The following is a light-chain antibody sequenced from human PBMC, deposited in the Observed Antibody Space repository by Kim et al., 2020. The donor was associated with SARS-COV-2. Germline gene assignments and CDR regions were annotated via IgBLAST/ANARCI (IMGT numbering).Light chain of an antibody. CDR1: QTTSSSY. V-gene: IGKV3-20*01. CDR2: GAS. Sequence: PGERATLSCRARQTTSSSYLAWYQQKPGQAPRLLIYGASSRATGIPDRFSGRGSGTDFTLTISRLEPEDFAVYYCHQYGSSRWTFGQGTKV. J-gene: IGKJ1*01. CDR3: HQYGSSRWT.